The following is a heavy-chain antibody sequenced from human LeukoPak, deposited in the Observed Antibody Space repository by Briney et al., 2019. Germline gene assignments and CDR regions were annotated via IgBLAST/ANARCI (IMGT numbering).Heavy chain of an antibody. CDR2: INTDGSST. CDR3: AISGYMVPLHY. CDR1: GFTFSSYW. D-gene: IGHD3-10*01. V-gene: IGHV3-74*01. J-gene: IGHJ4*02. Sequence: GGSLRLFCAASGFTFSSYWMHWVRQAPGKGLVWVSRINTDGSSTSYADSVKGRFTISRDNAKNTLYLQMNSLRAEDTAVYYCAISGYMVPLHYWGQGTLVTVSS.